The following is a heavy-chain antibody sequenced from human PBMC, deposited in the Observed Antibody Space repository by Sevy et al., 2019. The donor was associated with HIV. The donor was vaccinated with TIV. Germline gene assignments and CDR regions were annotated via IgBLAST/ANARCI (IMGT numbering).Heavy chain of an antibody. J-gene: IGHJ6*02. Sequence: GGYLSLSCAASGFTFSSYGMHWVRQAPGKGLEWVAVISYDGSNKYYADTVKGRFTISRDNSKNTLYLQMNSLRAEDTAVYYCAKRVAGTTTNYGMDVWGQGTTVTVSS. CDR1: GFTFSSYG. CDR2: ISYDGSNK. D-gene: IGHD6-19*01. CDR3: AKRVAGTTTNYGMDV. V-gene: IGHV3-30*18.